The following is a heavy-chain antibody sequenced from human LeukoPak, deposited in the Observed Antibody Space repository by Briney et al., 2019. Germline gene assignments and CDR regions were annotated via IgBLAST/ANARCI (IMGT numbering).Heavy chain of an antibody. Sequence: GGSLRLFCAASGFTFSRYAMSWVRQAPGKGLEWVSLIVGDGGDTNYADSVKGRFTSSRDNSKNTLYLQMNSLRAEDTAVYYCAKDGHNYQLDYWGQGTLVTVSS. V-gene: IGHV3-23*01. CDR2: IVGDGGDT. CDR3: AKDGHNYQLDY. CDR1: GFTFSRYA. J-gene: IGHJ4*02. D-gene: IGHD5-24*01.